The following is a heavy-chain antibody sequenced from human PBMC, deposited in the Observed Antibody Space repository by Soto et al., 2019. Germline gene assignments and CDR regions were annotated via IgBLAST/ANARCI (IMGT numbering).Heavy chain of an antibody. V-gene: IGHV1-18*01. D-gene: IGHD3-10*01. CDR1: GYTFTSYG. CDR2: ISAYNGNT. Sequence: ASVKVSCKASGYTFTSYGISWVRQAPGQGLEWKGWISAYNGNTNYAQKLQGRVTMTTDTSTSTAYMELRSLRSDDTAVYYCARDMYRGSWFVELLSPPPFDYWGQGTLVTVSS. J-gene: IGHJ4*02. CDR3: ARDMYRGSWFVELLSPPPFDY.